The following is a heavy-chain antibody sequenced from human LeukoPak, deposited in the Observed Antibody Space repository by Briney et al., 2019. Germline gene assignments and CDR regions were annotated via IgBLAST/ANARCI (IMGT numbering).Heavy chain of an antibody. V-gene: IGHV3-30*03. Sequence: GGSLRLSCGASGFSFSTYGIHWVRQTPGKGLEWVAFISYDGSKKYYADSVKGRFTISRDNSKNTLSLQMNSLRTEDTAVYYCARAAYPGDAFDIWGQGTMVTVSS. CDR1: GFSFSTYG. CDR3: ARAAYPGDAFDI. J-gene: IGHJ3*02. CDR2: ISYDGSKK.